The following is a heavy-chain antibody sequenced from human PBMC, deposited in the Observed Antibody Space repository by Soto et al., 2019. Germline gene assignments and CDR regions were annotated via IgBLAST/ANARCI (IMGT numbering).Heavy chain of an antibody. J-gene: IGHJ6*02. CDR1: GFTFSSYG. CDR3: AKDTHGFMSGYYGMDV. D-gene: IGHD3-10*02. CDR2: ISYDGSNK. Sequence: GGSLRLSCAASGFTFSSYGMHWVRQAPGKGLEWVAVISYDGSNKYYADSVKGRFTISRDNSKNTLYLQMNSLEAEDTAVYYCAKDTHGFMSGYYGMDVWGQGTTVTVSS. V-gene: IGHV3-30*18.